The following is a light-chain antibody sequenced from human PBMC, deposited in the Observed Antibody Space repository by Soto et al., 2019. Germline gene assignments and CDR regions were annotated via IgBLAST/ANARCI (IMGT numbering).Light chain of an antibody. CDR1: SSNIGRNP. J-gene: IGLJ3*02. Sequence: QAVVTQPPSASGTPGQTVTISCSGSSSNIGRNPVNWYQQFPGTAPKLLIYTDDQRPSGVPDRFSGSKSGTSASLAITGLQSEDEADYYCAAWDDSLNGQVVFGGGTKLTVL. V-gene: IGLV1-44*01. CDR2: TDD. CDR3: AAWDDSLNGQVV.